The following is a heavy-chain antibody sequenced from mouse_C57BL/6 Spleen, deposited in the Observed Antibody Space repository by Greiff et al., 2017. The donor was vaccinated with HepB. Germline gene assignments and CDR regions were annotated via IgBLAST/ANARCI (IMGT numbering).Heavy chain of an antibody. J-gene: IGHJ4*01. CDR3: ARTDYNYAMDY. V-gene: IGHV1-82*01. CDR2: IYPGDGDT. D-gene: IGHD2-4*01. CDR1: GYAFSSSW. Sequence: QVQLKESGPELVKPGASVKISCKASGYAFSSSWMNWVKQRPGKGLEWIGRIYPGDGDTNYNGKFKGKATLTADKSSSTAYMQLSSLTSEDSAVYLCARTDYNYAMDYWGQGTSVTVSS.